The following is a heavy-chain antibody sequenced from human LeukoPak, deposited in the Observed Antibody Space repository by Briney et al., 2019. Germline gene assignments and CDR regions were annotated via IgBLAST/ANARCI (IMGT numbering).Heavy chain of an antibody. CDR1: GFSVSANY. J-gene: IGHJ5*02. V-gene: IGHV3-53*01. CDR2: LYSDGNT. D-gene: IGHD1-26*01. CDR3: ARGVGGDSRFDP. Sequence: GGSLRLSCVGSGFSVSANYVTWVRQAPGKGLEWVSVLYSDGNTYYADSVKGRFTISRDNSENTLYLQMNSLRAADTAVYYCARGVGGDSRFDPWGQGTLVTVSS.